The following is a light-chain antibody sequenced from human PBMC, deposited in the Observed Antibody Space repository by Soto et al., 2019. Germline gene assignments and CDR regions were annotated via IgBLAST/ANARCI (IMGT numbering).Light chain of an antibody. CDR3: AAWEDSRNGWL. CDR2: NNN. J-gene: IGLJ3*02. V-gene: IGLV1-44*01. Sequence: QSVLTQPPSTSGPQGQRVTISCSGSSSNIGSNTVNWYQQVPVTAPKLLIYNNNQRPSGVHDRFSGSKSGTSASLALSGLQSEDEAEYWCAAWEDSRNGWLFGGGTKLTVL. CDR1: SSNIGSNT.